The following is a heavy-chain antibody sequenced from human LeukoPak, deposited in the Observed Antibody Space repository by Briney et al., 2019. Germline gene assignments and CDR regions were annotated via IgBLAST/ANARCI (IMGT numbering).Heavy chain of an antibody. CDR1: GYTLTELS. CDR2: FDPEDGET. D-gene: IGHD4-17*01. J-gene: IGHJ4*02. V-gene: IGHV1-24*01. Sequence: ASVKVSCKVSGYTLTELSMHWVRHAPGKGLEWMGGFDPEDGETIYAQKFQGRVTMTEDTSTDTAYMELSSLRSEDTAVYYCATGFDGDYAFDYWGQGTLVTVSS. CDR3: ATGFDGDYAFDY.